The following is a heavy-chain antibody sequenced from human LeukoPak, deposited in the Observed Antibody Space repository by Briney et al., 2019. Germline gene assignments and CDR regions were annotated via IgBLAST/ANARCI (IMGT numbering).Heavy chain of an antibody. D-gene: IGHD5-18*01. CDR2: INPEGSEK. CDR3: ARDLAYSRLDY. Sequence: PGVSLRLSCAVSGLTFSSSWMDRVRQAPGKGLEWVASINPEGSEKYSADSVKGRFTISRDNAKNSLYLQMDSLRVEDTAFYYCARDLAYSRLDYWGQGMLVTVS. J-gene: IGHJ4*02. V-gene: IGHV3-7*01. CDR1: GLTFSSSW.